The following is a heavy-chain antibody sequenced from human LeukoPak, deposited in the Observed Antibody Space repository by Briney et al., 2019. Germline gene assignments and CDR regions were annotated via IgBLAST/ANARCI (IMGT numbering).Heavy chain of an antibody. CDR2: IYPGDSDT. D-gene: IGHD2-2*01. CDR1: GYIFTTYR. V-gene: IGHV5-51*01. Sequence: GESLKISCKGSGYIFTTYRIGWVRQMPAKGLEWMGFIYPGDSDTRYSPSFQGQVTMSADKSINTAYLQWSSLKASDTAMYYCARRQGCSSTSCPPDSWGQGTLVTVSS. J-gene: IGHJ4*02. CDR3: ARRQGCSSTSCPPDS.